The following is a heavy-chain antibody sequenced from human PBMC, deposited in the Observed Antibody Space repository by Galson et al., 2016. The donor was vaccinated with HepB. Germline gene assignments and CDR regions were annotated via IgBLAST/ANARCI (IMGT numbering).Heavy chain of an antibody. CDR2: INPRSGVT. CDR1: GYIFTDYY. Sequence: SVKVSCKASGYIFTDYYMHWVRQAPGQGLEWMGRINPRSGVTSYAQEFEGRVTMTRDTSITTFYMDLNGLRSDDTAVYYCAKEVGYRNTWYPFDYWGQGSLVTVSS. J-gene: IGHJ4*02. V-gene: IGHV1-2*06. D-gene: IGHD6-13*01. CDR3: AKEVGYRNTWYPFDY.